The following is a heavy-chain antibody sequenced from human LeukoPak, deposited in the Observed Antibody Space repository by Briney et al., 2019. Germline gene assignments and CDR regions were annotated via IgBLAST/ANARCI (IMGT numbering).Heavy chain of an antibody. Sequence: GESLKISCKGSGYSFTSYWIGWVRQMPGKGLEWMGIIYPGDSDTRYSPSFQGQVTISADKSICTAYLQWSSLKASDTAMYYCARFQRYSSSWYAYYYGMDVWGQGTTVTVSS. V-gene: IGHV5-51*01. D-gene: IGHD6-13*01. CDR1: GYSFTSYW. CDR3: ARFQRYSSSWYAYYYGMDV. CDR2: IYPGDSDT. J-gene: IGHJ6*02.